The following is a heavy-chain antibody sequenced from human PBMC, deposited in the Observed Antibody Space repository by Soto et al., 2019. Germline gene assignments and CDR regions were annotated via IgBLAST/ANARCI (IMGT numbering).Heavy chain of an antibody. J-gene: IGHJ4*02. CDR2: ITNSGGGT. CDR3: VVRKDGDSLY. Sequence: GGSLRLSCAASGFSFSSYALSWVRQAPGKGLEWVSAITNSGGGTSYADSVKGRFTISRDNSKNTLYLQMNSLRSEDTAVHYCVVRKDGDSLYWGQGTLVTVSS. V-gene: IGHV3-23*01. D-gene: IGHD4-17*01. CDR1: GFSFSSYA.